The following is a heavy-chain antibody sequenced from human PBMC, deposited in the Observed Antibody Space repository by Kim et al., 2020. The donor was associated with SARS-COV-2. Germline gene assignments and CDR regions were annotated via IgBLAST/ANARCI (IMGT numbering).Heavy chain of an antibody. J-gene: IGHJ4*02. D-gene: IGHD4-17*01. Sequence: RYSPSFQGQVTISADKSISTAYLQWSSLKASDTAMYYCARLKHYVRGFDYWGQGTLVTVSS. CDR3: ARLKHYVRGFDY. V-gene: IGHV5-51*01.